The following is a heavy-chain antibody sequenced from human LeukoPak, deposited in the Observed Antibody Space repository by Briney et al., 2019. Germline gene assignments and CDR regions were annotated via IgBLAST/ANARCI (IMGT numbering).Heavy chain of an antibody. Sequence: SETLSLTCAVYGGSFSGYYWSWIRQPPGKGLEWIGEINHSGSTNYNPSLKSRVTISVDTSKNQFSLKLSSVTAADTAVYYCAREYHLGYWGQGTLVTVSS. CDR2: INHSGST. D-gene: IGHD2-2*01. CDR1: GGSFSGYY. J-gene: IGHJ4*02. V-gene: IGHV4-34*01. CDR3: AREYHLGY.